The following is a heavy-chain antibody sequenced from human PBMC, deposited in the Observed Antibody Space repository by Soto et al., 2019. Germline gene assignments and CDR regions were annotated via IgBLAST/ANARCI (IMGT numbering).Heavy chain of an antibody. J-gene: IGHJ4*02. CDR2: IYYSGST. Sequence: SETLSLTCTVSGGSISSYYWSWIRQPPGKGLEWIGYIYYSGSTNYNPSLKSRVTISVDTSKNQFSLKLSSVTAADTAVYYCARLYSSGWPDYWGQGTLVTVSS. CDR3: ARLYSSGWPDY. D-gene: IGHD6-19*01. CDR1: GGSISSYY. V-gene: IGHV4-59*01.